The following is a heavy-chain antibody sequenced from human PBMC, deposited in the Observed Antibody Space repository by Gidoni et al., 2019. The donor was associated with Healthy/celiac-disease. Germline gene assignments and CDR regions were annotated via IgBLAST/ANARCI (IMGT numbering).Heavy chain of an antibody. D-gene: IGHD6-13*01. V-gene: IGHV3-21*01. CDR2: ISSSSSYI. Sequence: EVQLVESGGGLVKPGGYLRLSCAASGFTFSSYSMNWVRPAPGKGLEWVSSISSSSSYIYYADSVKGRFTISRDNAKNSLYLQMNSLRAEDTAVYYCARDGSSSWSDYWGQGTLVTVSS. CDR1: GFTFSSYS. CDR3: ARDGSSSWSDY. J-gene: IGHJ4*02.